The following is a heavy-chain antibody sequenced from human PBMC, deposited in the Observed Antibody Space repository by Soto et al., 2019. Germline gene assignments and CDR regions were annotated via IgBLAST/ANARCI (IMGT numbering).Heavy chain of an antibody. J-gene: IGHJ3*02. CDR3: AKATATSGGAFEI. Sequence: GGSLRLSCAVSGFICSSYDMSWVRQAPGKGLEWVSTILVGGSTHYEDSVKGRFTISRDTSKNTVYLQMNSLTAGDTAFYYCAKATATSGGAFEIYGQGAMVTVSS. CDR1: GFICSSYD. D-gene: IGHD1-1*01. CDR2: ILVGGST. V-gene: IGHV3-23*01.